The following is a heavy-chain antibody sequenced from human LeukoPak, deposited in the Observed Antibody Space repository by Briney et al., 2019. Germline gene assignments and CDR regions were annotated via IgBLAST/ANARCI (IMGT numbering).Heavy chain of an antibody. Sequence: PSETLSLTCTVSGGSISSYYWSWIRQPAGKGLEWIGRIYTSGSTNYNPSLKSRVTMSVDTSKNQFSLKLSSVTAADTAVYYCARVIPGIWSYYYYYGMDVWGQGTLVTVSS. CDR2: IYTSGST. CDR3: ARVIPGIWSYYYYYGMDV. D-gene: IGHD1-14*01. V-gene: IGHV4-4*07. J-gene: IGHJ6*02. CDR1: GGSISSYY.